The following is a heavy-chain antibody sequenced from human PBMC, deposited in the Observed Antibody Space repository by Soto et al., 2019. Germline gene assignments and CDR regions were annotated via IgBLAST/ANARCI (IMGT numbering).Heavy chain of an antibody. J-gene: IGHJ4*02. CDR3: AARATYYSDSSGYGEQDY. CDR2: INPSGGST. V-gene: IGHV1-46*01. CDR1: GYTFTSYY. Sequence: QVQLVQSGAEVKKPGASVKVSCKASGYTFTSYYMHWVRQAPGQGLEWMGIINPSGGSTSYAQKFQGRVTMTRDTSTSTVYMELSSLRSEDTAVYYCAARATYYSDSSGYGEQDYWGQGTLVTVSS. D-gene: IGHD3-22*01.